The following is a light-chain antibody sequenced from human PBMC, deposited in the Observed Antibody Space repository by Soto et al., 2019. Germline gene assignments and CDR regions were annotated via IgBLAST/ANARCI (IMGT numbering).Light chain of an antibody. V-gene: IGKV1-9*01. CDR3: QQLNSYSIFT. CDR2: GAS. CDR1: QDISSY. J-gene: IGKJ3*01. Sequence: DIQLTQSPSFLSASVGDRVTITCRDSQDISSYLAWYQQKPGKAPKLLIFGASTLQSGVPSRFSGSGSGTEFTLTISSLQPEDFATYYCQQLNSYSIFTFGPGTKVDI.